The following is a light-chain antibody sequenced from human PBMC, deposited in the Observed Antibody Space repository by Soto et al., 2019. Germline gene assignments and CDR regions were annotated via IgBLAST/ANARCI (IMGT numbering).Light chain of an antibody. J-gene: IGKJ2*01. Sequence: IQMTQSPSSLSASVGDRVTVTCRASQSINIYLNWYQQKPGKAPTLLIYGASSLQSGVPSRVTGGGSRTDFTRTISILQPEAFAPYYCQQSSRSPYPFGQGTKLAIK. CDR1: QSINIY. CDR2: GAS. V-gene: IGKV1-39*01. CDR3: QQSSRSPYP.